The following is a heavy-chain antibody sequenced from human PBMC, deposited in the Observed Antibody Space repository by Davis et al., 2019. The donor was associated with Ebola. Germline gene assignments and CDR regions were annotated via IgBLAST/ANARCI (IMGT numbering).Heavy chain of an antibody. Sequence: SVKVSCKASGGTFSSYAISWVRQAPGQGLEWMGRIIPILGIANYAQKFQGRVTITADKSTSTAYMELSSLRSEDTAVYYCARDRSLTARNRDYYYYGMDVWGQGTTVTVPS. D-gene: IGHD6-6*01. CDR3: ARDRSLTARNRDYYYYGMDV. V-gene: IGHV1-69*04. CDR2: IIPILGIA. CDR1: GGTFSSYA. J-gene: IGHJ6*02.